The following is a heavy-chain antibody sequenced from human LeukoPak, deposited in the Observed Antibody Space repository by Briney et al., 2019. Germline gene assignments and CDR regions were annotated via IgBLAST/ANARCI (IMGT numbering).Heavy chain of an antibody. D-gene: IGHD6-19*01. CDR2: INPNSGGT. CDR1: GYAFTGYY. J-gene: IGHJ5*02. Sequence: ASVTVSCKASGYAFTGYYIHWVRQAPGQGLEWMGWINPNSGGTKYAQKFQGRVTMTRDTSITTAYMGLSRLRSDDTAVYYCAKGRVVAGSKSLTYHWFDPWGQGTLVTVSS. V-gene: IGHV1-2*02. CDR3: AKGRVVAGSKSLTYHWFDP.